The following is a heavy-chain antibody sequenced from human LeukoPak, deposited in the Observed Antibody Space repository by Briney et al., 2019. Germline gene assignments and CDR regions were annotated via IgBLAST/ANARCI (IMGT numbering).Heavy chain of an antibody. CDR1: GFTFRNYA. Sequence: GGSLRLSCAASGFTFRNYAMHWVRQAPGKGLEYVSAISSNGGITYYGNSVKGRFSISRDNAKNTLHLQMGSLRAEDTAVYYRAREGTQATEAAIDYWGQGTLVTVSS. J-gene: IGHJ4*02. D-gene: IGHD6-25*01. CDR2: ISSNGGIT. V-gene: IGHV3-64*01. CDR3: AREGTQATEAAIDY.